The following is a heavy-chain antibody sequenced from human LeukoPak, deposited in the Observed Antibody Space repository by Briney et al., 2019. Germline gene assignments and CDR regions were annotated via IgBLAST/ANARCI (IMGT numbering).Heavy chain of an antibody. J-gene: IGHJ4*02. CDR1: GFTFSSYG. Sequence: GGSLRLSCAASGFTFSSYGMHWVRQAPGKGLEWVAVIWYDGSNKYYADSVKGRFTISRDNSKNTLYLQMNSLRAEDTAVYYCARDARGGVYYDILTGYPYYFDYWGQGTLVTVSS. D-gene: IGHD3-9*01. V-gene: IGHV3-33*01. CDR3: ARDARGGVYYDILTGYPYYFDY. CDR2: IWYDGSNK.